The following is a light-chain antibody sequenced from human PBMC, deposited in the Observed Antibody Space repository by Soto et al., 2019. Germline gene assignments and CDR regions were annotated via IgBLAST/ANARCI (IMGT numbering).Light chain of an antibody. CDR2: DNS. V-gene: IGLV3-21*02. Sequence: SYELTQPPSVSVAPGQTARITGGGTNIGSKSVHWYQRKSGQAPVLVVYDNSDRPSGIPERFSGSNSGNTATLTVSRVEAGDEADFYCQMWDTTRPIPVLFGGGTKLTVL. CDR1: NIGSKS. CDR3: QMWDTTRPIPVL. J-gene: IGLJ2*01.